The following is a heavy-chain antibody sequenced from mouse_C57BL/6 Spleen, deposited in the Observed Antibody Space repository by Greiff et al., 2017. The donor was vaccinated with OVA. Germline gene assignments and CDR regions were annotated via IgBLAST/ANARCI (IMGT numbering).Heavy chain of an antibody. CDR3: TRGGYYDYDGMRYFDV. J-gene: IGHJ1*03. Sequence: DVMLVESGEGLVKPGGSLKLSCAASGFTFSSYAMSWVRQTPEKRLEWVAYISSGGDYIYYADTVQGRFTISRDNATNTLYLQMSSLKSEDTAMYYCTRGGYYDYDGMRYFDVGGTGTTVTVSS. CDR2: ISSGGDYI. CDR1: GFTFSSYA. V-gene: IGHV5-9-1*02. D-gene: IGHD2-4*01.